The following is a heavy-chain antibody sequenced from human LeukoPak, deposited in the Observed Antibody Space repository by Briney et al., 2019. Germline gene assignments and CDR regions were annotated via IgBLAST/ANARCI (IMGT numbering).Heavy chain of an antibody. J-gene: IGHJ4*02. CDR1: GFTFNSYA. D-gene: IGHD3-16*01. Sequence: PGGSLRLSCAASGFTFNSYAMSWVRQAPGKGLEWVSAISGSGHSTLYADSVKGRFTISRDKSNNTLYLLMNNLRAEDTAVYYCAKVRGEADDYWGQGTLVTVSS. CDR2: ISGSGHST. CDR3: AKVRGEADDY. V-gene: IGHV3-23*01.